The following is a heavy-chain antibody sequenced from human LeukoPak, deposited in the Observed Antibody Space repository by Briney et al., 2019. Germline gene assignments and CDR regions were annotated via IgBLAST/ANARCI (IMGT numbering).Heavy chain of an antibody. V-gene: IGHV4-4*07. CDR1: GGSISSYY. CDR2: IYPSGST. J-gene: IGHJ4*02. Sequence: SQTLSLTCTVSGGSISSYYWSWIRQPAGKGLEWIGRIYPSGSTNYNPSLKSRVPMSVDTSKNQFSLKLSSVTAADTAVYYCARDMTSGYSYGFQDYWGQGTLVTVSS. D-gene: IGHD5-18*01. CDR3: ARDMTSGYSYGFQDY.